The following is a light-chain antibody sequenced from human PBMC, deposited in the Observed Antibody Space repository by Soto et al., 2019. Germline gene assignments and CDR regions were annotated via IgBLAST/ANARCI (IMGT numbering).Light chain of an antibody. CDR1: QSVSSN. Sequence: EIVMTQSPATLSVSPGERATLSCRASQSVSSNLAWYQQKPGQAPRLLIYGASTRATGIPARVSGSGSGTEFTLTISSLQSEDFAVYYCQQYDSSPRTFGQGTKVDIK. CDR3: QQYDSSPRT. V-gene: IGKV3-15*01. J-gene: IGKJ1*01. CDR2: GAS.